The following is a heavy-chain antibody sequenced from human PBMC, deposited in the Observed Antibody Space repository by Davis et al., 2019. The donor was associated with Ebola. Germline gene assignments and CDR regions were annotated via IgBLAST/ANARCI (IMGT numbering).Heavy chain of an antibody. CDR2: FRSKANNYAT. CDR1: GFTLSGSG. Sequence: PGGSLRLSCAASGFTLSGSGMHWVRQASGKGLEWVGRFRSKANNYATAYAASVKGRFTISRDNSKNTLYLQMNSLRAEDTAVYYCARAGLRCSSTSCFPRVGLFDYWGQGTLVTVSS. D-gene: IGHD2-2*01. V-gene: IGHV3-73*01. CDR3: ARAGLRCSSTSCFPRVGLFDY. J-gene: IGHJ4*02.